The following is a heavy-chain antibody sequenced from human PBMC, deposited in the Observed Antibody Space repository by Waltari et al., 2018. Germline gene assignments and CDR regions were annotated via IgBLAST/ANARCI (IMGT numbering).Heavy chain of an antibody. CDR2: MDYSGST. CDR1: GASISSSSYY. D-gene: IGHD2-15*01. V-gene: IGHV4-39*01. CDR3: VRHARTTSGGKHFDH. J-gene: IGHJ4*02. Sequence: QLQLQESGPGLVKASATLSLTCTVSGASISSSSYYWGWVRQPPGKGLEWIGNMDYSGSTYYNPSLKSRVTISGDTSKSQFSLKLSSVTAADTSMYYCVRHARTTSGGKHFDHWGQGMLVTVSP.